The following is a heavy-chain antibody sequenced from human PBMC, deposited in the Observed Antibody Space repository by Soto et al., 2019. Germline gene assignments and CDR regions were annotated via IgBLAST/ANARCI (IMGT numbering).Heavy chain of an antibody. CDR1: GFTFSSYA. CDR3: AKASQIVVVVAATDY. Sequence: GGSLRLSCAASGFTFSSYAMSWVRQAPGKGLEWVSAISGSGGSTYYADSVKGRFTISRDNSKNTLYLQMNSLRAEDTAVYYCAKASQIVVVVAATDYWGQGTLVTVSS. CDR2: ISGSGGST. V-gene: IGHV3-23*01. J-gene: IGHJ4*02. D-gene: IGHD2-15*01.